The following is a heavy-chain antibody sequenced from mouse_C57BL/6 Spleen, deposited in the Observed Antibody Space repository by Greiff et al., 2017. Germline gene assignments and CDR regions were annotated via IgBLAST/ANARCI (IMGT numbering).Heavy chain of an antibody. D-gene: IGHD2-3*01. CDR3: ARAGYYVDAMDY. Sequence: EVKLMESGPELVKPGASVKISCKASGYSFTDYNMNWVKQSNGKSLEWIGVINPNYGTTSYNQKFKGKATLTVDQSSSTAYMQLNSLTSEDSAVYYCARAGYYVDAMDYWGQGTSVTVSS. CDR1: GYSFTDYN. J-gene: IGHJ4*01. V-gene: IGHV1-39*01. CDR2: INPNYGTT.